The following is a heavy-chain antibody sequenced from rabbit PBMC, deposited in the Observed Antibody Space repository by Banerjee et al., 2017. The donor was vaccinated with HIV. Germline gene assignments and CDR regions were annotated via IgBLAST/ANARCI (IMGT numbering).Heavy chain of an antibody. D-gene: IGHD8-1*01. V-gene: IGHV1S43*01. CDR3: ARGDPGTTYYIRYYFNL. Sequence: QQQLEESGGGLVKPGGTLTLTCKASGIDFSDYYYMCWVRQAPGKGLELIACIGTSSGTTYYASWVNGRFTISRSTSLNTVDLKMTSLTAADTATYFCARGDPGTTYYIRYYFNLWGPGTLVTVS. J-gene: IGHJ4*01. CDR1: GIDFSDYYY. CDR2: IGTSSGTT.